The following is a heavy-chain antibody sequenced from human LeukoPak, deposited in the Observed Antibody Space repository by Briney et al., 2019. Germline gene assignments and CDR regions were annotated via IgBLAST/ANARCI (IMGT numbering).Heavy chain of an antibody. CDR2: INHSGST. V-gene: IGHV4-34*01. J-gene: IGHJ4*02. D-gene: IGHD6-6*01. Sequence: SETLSLTCAVYGGSFSGYYWSWIRQPPGKGLEWIGEINHSGSTNYNPSLKSRVTISVDTSKDQFSLKLSSVTAADTAVYYCASTADSSSHCDYWGQSTVDRLL. CDR1: GGSFSGYY. CDR3: ASTADSSSHCDY.